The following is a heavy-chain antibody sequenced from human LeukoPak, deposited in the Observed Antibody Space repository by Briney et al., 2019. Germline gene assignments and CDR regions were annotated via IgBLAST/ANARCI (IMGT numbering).Heavy chain of an antibody. V-gene: IGHV4-59*08. Sequence: SETLSLTCTVSGGSISSYYWSWIRQPPGKGLEWSGYIYYSGSTNYNPSLRSRVTMSVDTSKNHFSLNLSSVTAADMAVYYCSRHVNTFDYWGQGALVTVSS. CDR3: SRHVNTFDY. CDR1: GGSISSYY. CDR2: IYYSGST. J-gene: IGHJ4*02.